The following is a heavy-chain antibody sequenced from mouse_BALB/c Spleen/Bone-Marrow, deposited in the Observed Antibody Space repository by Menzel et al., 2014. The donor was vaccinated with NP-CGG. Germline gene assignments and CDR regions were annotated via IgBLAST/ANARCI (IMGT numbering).Heavy chain of an antibody. CDR3: ANYYYGSSLFAY. CDR2: IDPANGNT. J-gene: IGHJ3*01. D-gene: IGHD1-1*01. CDR1: GFNTKDTY. Sequence: VQLKESGAELVKPGASVKLSCTASGFNTKDTYMHWVKQRPEQGLEWIGRIDPANGNTKYDPKFQGKATITADTSSNTAYLQLSSLTSEDTAVYYCANYYYGSSLFAYWGQGTLVTVSA. V-gene: IGHV14-3*02.